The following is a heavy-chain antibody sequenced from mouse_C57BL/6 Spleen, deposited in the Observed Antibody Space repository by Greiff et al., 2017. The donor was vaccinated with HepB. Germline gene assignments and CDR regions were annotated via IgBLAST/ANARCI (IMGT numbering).Heavy chain of an antibody. CDR2: ISGGGGNT. J-gene: IGHJ2*01. V-gene: IGHV5-9*01. Sequence: EVQLVESGGGLVKPGGSLKLSCAASGFTFSSYTMSWVRQTPEKRLEWVATISGGGGNTYYPDSVKGRFTISRDNAKNTLYLQMSSLRSEDTALYYCASSYHYFDYWGQGTTLTVSS. CDR3: ASSYHYFDY. D-gene: IGHD2-10*01. CDR1: GFTFSSYT.